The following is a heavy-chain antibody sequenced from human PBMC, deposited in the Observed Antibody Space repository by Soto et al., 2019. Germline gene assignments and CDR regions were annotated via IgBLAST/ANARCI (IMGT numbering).Heavy chain of an antibody. CDR2: IYYSGST. CDR3: ARGEGMVAATYYYYYYMDV. J-gene: IGHJ6*03. D-gene: IGHD2-15*01. Sequence: PSETLSLTCTVSGGSISSYYWSWNRQPPGKGLEWIGYIYYSGSTNYNPSLKSRVTISVDTSKNQFSLKLSSVTAADTAVYYCARGEGMVAATYYYYYYMDVWGKGTTVTVSS. V-gene: IGHV4-59*01. CDR1: GGSISSYY.